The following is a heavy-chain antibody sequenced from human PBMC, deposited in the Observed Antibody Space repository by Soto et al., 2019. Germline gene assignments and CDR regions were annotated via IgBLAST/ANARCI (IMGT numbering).Heavy chain of an antibody. CDR1: GFAFRDHY. CDR3: ARGGASVTTPFDY. Sequence: QVQLVESGGGLVKPGGSLRLSCAASGFAFRDHYMSWIRQAPGKGLEWISYISSSGSTIYYADSVKRRFTISRDNAKKSLYLQMDSLPADDTAVYYCARGGASVTTPFDYWGPGTQVTVSS. J-gene: IGHJ4*02. CDR2: ISSSGSTI. D-gene: IGHD4-17*01. V-gene: IGHV3-11*01.